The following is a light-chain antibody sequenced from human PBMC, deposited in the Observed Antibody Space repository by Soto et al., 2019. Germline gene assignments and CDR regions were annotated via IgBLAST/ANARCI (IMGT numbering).Light chain of an antibody. CDR3: AAWDDSLNGPV. V-gene: IGLV1-44*01. Sequence: VLTQPPSASGPPGQRVTISCSGSSSNIGSNTVNWYQQLPGTAPKLLIYSNNQRPSGVPDRFSGSKSGTSASLAISGLQSEDEADYYCAAWDDSLNGPVFGGGTKLTVL. CDR2: SNN. CDR1: SSNIGSNT. J-gene: IGLJ2*01.